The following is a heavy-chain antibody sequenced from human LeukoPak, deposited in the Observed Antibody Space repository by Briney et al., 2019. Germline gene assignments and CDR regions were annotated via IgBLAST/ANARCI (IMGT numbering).Heavy chain of an antibody. V-gene: IGHV1-18*01. CDR3: ARDSGNYDILTGRQFDP. Sequence: ASVKVSCKASGYTFTSYDISWVRQAPGQGLEWMGWISAYNGNTNYAQKLQGRVTMTTDTSTSTAYMELRSLRSDDTAVYYCARDSGNYDILTGRQFDPWGQGTLVTVSS. D-gene: IGHD3-9*01. J-gene: IGHJ5*02. CDR2: ISAYNGNT. CDR1: GYTFTSYD.